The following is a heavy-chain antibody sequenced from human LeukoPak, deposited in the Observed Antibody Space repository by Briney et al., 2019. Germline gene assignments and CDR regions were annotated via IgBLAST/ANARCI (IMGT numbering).Heavy chain of an antibody. V-gene: IGHV3-23*01. Sequence: GGSLRLSCAASGFTFSTYTVYWVRHPPGKRLEWVSIIGSSGGGIHYADSVKGRFTISRDNSKNALYLQMNSLRVEDTAVYYCAIDPNWGTHSWGQGVLVTVSS. CDR1: GFTFSTYT. J-gene: IGHJ4*02. CDR2: IGSSGGGI. CDR3: AIDPNWGTHS. D-gene: IGHD7-27*01.